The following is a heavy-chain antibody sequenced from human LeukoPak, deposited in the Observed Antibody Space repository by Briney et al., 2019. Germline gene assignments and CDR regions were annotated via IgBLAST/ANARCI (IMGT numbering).Heavy chain of an antibody. CDR2: INHSGST. V-gene: IGHV4-34*01. Sequence: PSETLSLTCAVYGGSFSGYYWSWIRQPPGKGLEWIGEINHSGSTNYNPSLKSRVTISVDTSKNQFSLKLSSVTAADTAVYYCARSPGRMYSSSWYGYWGQGTLVTVSS. CDR3: ARSPGRMYSSSWYGY. J-gene: IGHJ4*02. CDR1: GGSFSGYY. D-gene: IGHD6-13*01.